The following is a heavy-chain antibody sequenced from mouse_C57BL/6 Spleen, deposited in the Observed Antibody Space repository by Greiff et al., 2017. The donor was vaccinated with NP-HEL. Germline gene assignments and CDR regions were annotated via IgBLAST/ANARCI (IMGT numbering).Heavy chain of an antibody. D-gene: IGHD2-1*01. CDR2: IHPSDSGT. V-gene: IGHV1-74*01. J-gene: IGHJ3*01. Sequence: QVQLQQSGAELVKPGASVKVSCKASGYTFTSYWMHWVKQRPGQGLEWIGRIHPSDSGTNYNQKFKGKATLTVDKSSSTAYMQLSSLTSEDSAVYYCAPYGNYGWFAYWGQGTLVTVSA. CDR3: APYGNYGWFAY. CDR1: GYTFTSYW.